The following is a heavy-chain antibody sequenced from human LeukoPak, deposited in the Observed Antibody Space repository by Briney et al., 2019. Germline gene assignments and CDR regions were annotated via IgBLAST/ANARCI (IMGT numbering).Heavy chain of an antibody. V-gene: IGHV1-69*04. Sequence: SVKVSCKLSGGTFTRDAISWVRQAPGEGLEWMGRILPLLSTKNYARKFQGRVTLTADKSTGTAYMELSSLRSEDTAIYYCARGLDWNDLHLDVWGKGTTVTVSS. J-gene: IGHJ6*04. CDR2: ILPLLSTK. D-gene: IGHD1-1*01. CDR3: ARGLDWNDLHLDV. CDR1: GGTFTRDA.